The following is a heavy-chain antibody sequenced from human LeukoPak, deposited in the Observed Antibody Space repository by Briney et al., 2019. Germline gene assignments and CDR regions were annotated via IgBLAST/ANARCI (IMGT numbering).Heavy chain of an antibody. CDR2: ISSSSSYT. CDR1: GFTFSDYY. V-gene: IGHV3-11*06. CDR3: ARDRGRARVD. Sequence: GGSLRLSCAASGFTFSDYYMSWIRQAPGKGLEWVSYISSSSSYTNYADSEKGRFTISRDNAKNSLYLQMNSLRAEDTAVYYCARDRGRARVDWGQGTLVTVSS. D-gene: IGHD3-16*01. J-gene: IGHJ4*02.